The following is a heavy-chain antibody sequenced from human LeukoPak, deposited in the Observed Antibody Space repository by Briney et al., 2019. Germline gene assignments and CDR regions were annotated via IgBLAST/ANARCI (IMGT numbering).Heavy chain of an antibody. CDR3: AATTTVCGGDCYSEEWWFDP. V-gene: IGHV5-51*01. D-gene: IGHD2-21*02. J-gene: IGHJ5*02. CDR2: IYPGDSDV. CDR1: GYSFVSYW. Sequence: GESLKISCKGSGYSFVSYWIAWVRQMPGKGLEWMGIIYPGDSDVRYSTSFEGQATISADMSINTAYLQWDSLKTSDTAIYYCAATTTVCGGDCYSEEWWFDPWGQGTLVTVSP.